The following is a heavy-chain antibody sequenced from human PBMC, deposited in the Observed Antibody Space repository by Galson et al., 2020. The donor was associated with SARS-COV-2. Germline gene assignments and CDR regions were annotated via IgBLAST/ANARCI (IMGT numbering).Heavy chain of an antibody. CDR2: ISYDGSNK. CDR3: AEYGYYYDSSGYYGVGGYYFDY. V-gene: IGHV3-30*03. D-gene: IGHD3-22*01. CDR1: GFTFSSYG. Sequence: GGSLRLSCAASGFTFSSYGMHWVRQAPGKGLEWVAVISYDGSNKYYADSVKGRFTISRDNSKNTLYLQMNSLRAEDTAVYAKAEYGYYYDSSGYYGVGGYYFDYWGQGTLVTVSS. J-gene: IGHJ4*02.